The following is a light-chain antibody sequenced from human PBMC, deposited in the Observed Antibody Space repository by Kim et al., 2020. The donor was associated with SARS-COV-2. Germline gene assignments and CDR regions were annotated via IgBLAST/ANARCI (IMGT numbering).Light chain of an antibody. CDR1: SSVVGGHNF. CDR2: DVS. J-gene: IGLJ2*01. Sequence: PIRISCTGDSSVVGGHNFVSWYQQHPGKAPKLWIYDVSNRPSGVSYRFYGSKSGNAASLTIAGLQADGEADYCCSSYTDSSTVICGGGTQLTV. CDR3: SSYTDSSTVI. V-gene: IGLV2-14*03.